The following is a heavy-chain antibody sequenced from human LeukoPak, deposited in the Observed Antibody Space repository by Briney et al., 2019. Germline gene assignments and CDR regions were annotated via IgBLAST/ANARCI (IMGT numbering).Heavy chain of an antibody. CDR1: GYTLTELS. V-gene: IGHV1-24*01. D-gene: IGHD6-25*01. CDR3: ATAVAAAGSFDY. CDR2: FDPEDGET. Sequence: ASVKVSCKVSGYTLTELSMHWVRQAPGKGLEWMGGFDPEDGETIYAQKLQGRVTMTEDTSTDTAYMELSSLRSEDTAMYYCATAVAAAGSFDYWGQGTLVTVSS. J-gene: IGHJ4*02.